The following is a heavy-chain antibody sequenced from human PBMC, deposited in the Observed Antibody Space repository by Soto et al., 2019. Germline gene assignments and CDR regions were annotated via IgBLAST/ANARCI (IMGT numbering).Heavy chain of an antibody. J-gene: IGHJ2*01. CDR1: GFKFDDND. D-gene: IGHD2-8*01. Sequence: DVELVESGGGLAQTGRSLRLSCATSGFKFDDNDMYWVRQAPGKGLEWVAGISWNSGTIGYADSVKGRFTISRDNAKNSLFLEMRPLRREDTAIYYCVKSPWSRRGDLDLWGRGTLVTVSS. CDR2: ISWNSGTI. V-gene: IGHV3-9*01. CDR3: VKSPWSRRGDLDL.